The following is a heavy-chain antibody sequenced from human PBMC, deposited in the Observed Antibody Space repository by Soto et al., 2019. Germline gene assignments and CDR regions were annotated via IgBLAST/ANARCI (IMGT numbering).Heavy chain of an antibody. CDR2: IWYDGSNK. CDR1: GFTFSSYG. J-gene: IGHJ4*02. D-gene: IGHD2-21*02. CDR3: ARGELAYCGGDCYSGYFDY. V-gene: IGHV3-33*01. Sequence: QVQLVESGGGVVQPGRSLRLSCAASGFTFSSYGMHWVRQAPGKGLEWVAVIWYDGSNKYYADSVKGRFTISRDNSKNTLYLQMNSLRAEDTAVYYCARGELAYCGGDCYSGYFDYWGQGTLVTVSS.